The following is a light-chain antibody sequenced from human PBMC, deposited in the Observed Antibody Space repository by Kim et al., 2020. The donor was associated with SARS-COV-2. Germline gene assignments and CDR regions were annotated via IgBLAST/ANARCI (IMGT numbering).Light chain of an antibody. Sequence: QSALTQPASVSGSPGQSITISCTGTSSDVGNYNLVSWYQHHPGKAPKLLIYEVSNRPSGVTDRFSGSKSGNTASLTISGLQAADEADYYCSSYAGDSTLVFGGGTQLTVL. V-gene: IGLV2-23*02. CDR3: SSYAGDSTLV. CDR1: SSDVGNYNL. J-gene: IGLJ2*01. CDR2: EVS.